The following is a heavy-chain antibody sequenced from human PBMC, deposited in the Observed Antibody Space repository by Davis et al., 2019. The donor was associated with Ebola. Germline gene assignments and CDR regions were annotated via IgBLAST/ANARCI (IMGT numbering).Heavy chain of an antibody. D-gene: IGHD2-15*01. CDR1: GYTFTSYG. CDR3: ARAKIVVVASHPYYYYGMDV. Sequence: SVKVSCKASGYTFTSYGISWVRQAPGQGLEWMGGIIPIFGTANYAQKFQGRVTITADKSTSTAYMELSSLRSEDTAVYYCARAKIVVVASHPYYYYGMDVWGQGTTVTVSS. V-gene: IGHV1-69*06. J-gene: IGHJ6*02. CDR2: IIPIFGTA.